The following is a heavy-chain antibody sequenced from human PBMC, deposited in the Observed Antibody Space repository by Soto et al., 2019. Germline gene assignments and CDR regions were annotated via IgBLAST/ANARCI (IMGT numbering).Heavy chain of an antibody. CDR3: AKDNCISTSCYRLYNWFDP. CDR1: GFTFSSYG. J-gene: IGHJ5*02. V-gene: IGHV3-30*18. CDR2: ISHDGSNK. D-gene: IGHD2-2*01. Sequence: GGSLRLSCAASGFTFSSYGMHWVRQAPGKGLEWVAVISHDGSNKYYGDSVKGRFTISRDNSKNTLYLQMNSLRAEDTAVYYCAKDNCISTSCYRLYNWFDPWGQGTLVTVSS.